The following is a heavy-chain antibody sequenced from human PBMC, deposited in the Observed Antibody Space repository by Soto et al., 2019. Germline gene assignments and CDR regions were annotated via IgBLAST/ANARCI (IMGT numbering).Heavy chain of an antibody. CDR3: VRDPQRNDY. CDR2: ISASNGNR. V-gene: IGHV1-18*04. CDR1: GYDFSSYG. J-gene: IGHJ4*02. Sequence: QVQLVQSGAEVKKPGASVTVSCKASGYDFSSYGISWVRQAPGQGLEWMGWISASNGNRDYAQQFQGRVTMTSDTSRTTAYMELRSLRSDDTAVYYCVRDPQRNDYWGQGTLFNVSS. D-gene: IGHD2-2*01.